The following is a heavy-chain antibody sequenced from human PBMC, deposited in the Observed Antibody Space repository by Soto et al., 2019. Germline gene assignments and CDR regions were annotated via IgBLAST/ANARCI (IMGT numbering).Heavy chain of an antibody. CDR2: INHSGST. CDR3: ARFYRAARLQGGMDV. D-gene: IGHD6-13*01. J-gene: IGHJ6*02. Sequence: SETLSLTSAVYGGSFSGYYWSWIRQPPGKGLEWIGEINHSGSTNYNPSLKSRVTISVDTSKNQFSLKLSSVTAADTAVYYCARFYRAARLQGGMDVWGQGTTVTVSS. CDR1: GGSFSGYY. V-gene: IGHV4-34*01.